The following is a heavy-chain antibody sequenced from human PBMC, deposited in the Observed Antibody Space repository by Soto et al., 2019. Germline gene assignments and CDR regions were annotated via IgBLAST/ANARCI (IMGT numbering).Heavy chain of an antibody. CDR1: GFTFSSYW. D-gene: IGHD1-26*01. Sequence: PGGSLRLSCAASGFTFSSYWMSWVRQAPGKGLEWVANIKQDGSEKYYVDSVKGRFTISRDNAKNSLYLQMNSLRAEDTAVYYCAKDQRELQNGDAFDIWGQGTMVTV. V-gene: IGHV3-7*01. CDR2: IKQDGSEK. J-gene: IGHJ3*02. CDR3: AKDQRELQNGDAFDI.